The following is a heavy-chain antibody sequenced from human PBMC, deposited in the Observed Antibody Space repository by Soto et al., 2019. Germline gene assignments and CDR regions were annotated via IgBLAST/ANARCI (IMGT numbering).Heavy chain of an antibody. Sequence: EVQVVXXGGXXVQXXXSXXLSXAASXFTXXSNSMNWVXQAPGEGLEWISFISSSSSTIYADSVKGRFTISRDNAXNSLYLQMNSLRDEDTAVYSCARVIWSGHLTSDLWGQXTLVTVSS. CDR3: ARVIWSGHLTSDL. V-gene: IGHV3-48*04. CDR1: XFTXXSNS. CDR2: ISSSSST. D-gene: IGHD3-3*01. J-gene: IGHJ5*02.